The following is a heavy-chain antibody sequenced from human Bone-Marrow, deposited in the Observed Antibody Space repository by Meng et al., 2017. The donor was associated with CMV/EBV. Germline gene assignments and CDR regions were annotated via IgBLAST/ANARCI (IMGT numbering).Heavy chain of an antibody. CDR3: AREGGQLAEFYYYYYGMDV. V-gene: IGHV3-20*04. J-gene: IGHJ6*02. D-gene: IGHD6-6*01. CDR1: GFTFSNAW. CDR2: INWNGGST. Sequence: GGSLRLSCAASGFTFSNAWMSWVRQAPGKGLEWVSGINWNGGSTGYADSVKGRFTISRDNAKNSLYLQMNSLRAEDTALYYCAREGGQLAEFYYYYYGMDVWGQGTTVTVSS.